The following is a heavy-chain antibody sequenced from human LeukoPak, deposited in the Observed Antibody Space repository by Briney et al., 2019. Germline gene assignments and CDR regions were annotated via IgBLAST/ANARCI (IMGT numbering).Heavy chain of an antibody. D-gene: IGHD3-3*01. V-gene: IGHV1-2*02. CDR2: INPNSADT. J-gene: IGHJ4*02. CDR1: GYTFTSYY. Sequence: ASVKVSCKASGYTFTSYYIHWVRQAPGQGLEWMGWINPNSADTNYAQKFQGRVTMTRDTSINTAYMALSRLRSDDTAIYYCARGDFLGPLWHYWGQGTLVTVSS. CDR3: ARGDFLGPLWHY.